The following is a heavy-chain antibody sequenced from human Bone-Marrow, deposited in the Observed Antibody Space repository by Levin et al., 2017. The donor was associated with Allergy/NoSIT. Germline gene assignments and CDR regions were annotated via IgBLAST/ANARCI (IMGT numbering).Heavy chain of an antibody. D-gene: IGHD2-15*01. Sequence: KPGGSLRLSCKASGYTFTSYEINWVRQATGDGLEWMGWMTPNSGDTGYAQKFQGRVAMTGSTSTNTAYLELSSLRSEDTAVYYCARTRRNAAGGKTFDYWGQGSLVAVSS. CDR1: GYTFTSYE. V-gene: IGHV1-8*01. CDR3: ARTRRNAAGGKTFDY. J-gene: IGHJ4*02. CDR2: MTPNSGDT.